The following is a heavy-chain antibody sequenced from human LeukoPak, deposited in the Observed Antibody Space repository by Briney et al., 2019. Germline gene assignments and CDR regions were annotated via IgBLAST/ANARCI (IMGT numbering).Heavy chain of an antibody. CDR1: GGSISNYY. CDR2: IHYSGST. D-gene: IGHD3-10*01. V-gene: IGHV4-59*01. Sequence: ESGPTLVKPSEPLSLTCTVSGGSISNYYWSWIRQPPGKGLEWIGYIHYSGSTNYNPSLKSRVTISADTSKNQFSLKLNSVTAADTAVYYCAIFREHQGGFDYWGQGTLVTVSS. CDR3: AIFREHQGGFDY. J-gene: IGHJ4*02.